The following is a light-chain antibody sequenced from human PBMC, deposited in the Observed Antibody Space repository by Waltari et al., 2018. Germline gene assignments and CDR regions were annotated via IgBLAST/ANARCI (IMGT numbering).Light chain of an antibody. V-gene: IGKV3-20*01. CDR1: QTISGSW. J-gene: IGKJ4*01. Sequence: EIVLTQSPGTLSLSPGERATLSCRASQTISGSWLTWYQQKPGQAPRLVIYGASIRATAIPDRFSGSGSGTDFTLTISRLEPEDFAVYYCQQYDASSVTFGGGTKVEIK. CDR2: GAS. CDR3: QQYDASSVT.